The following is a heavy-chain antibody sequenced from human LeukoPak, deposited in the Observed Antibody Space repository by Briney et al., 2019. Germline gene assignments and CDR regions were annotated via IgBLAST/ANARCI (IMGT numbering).Heavy chain of an antibody. CDR3: AKDPSYSSGRRNLINWFDP. J-gene: IGHJ5*02. D-gene: IGHD6-19*01. V-gene: IGHV3-23*01. Sequence: PGGPLRLSCAASGFTFSSYAMSWVRQAPGKGLEWVSAISGSGGSTYYADSVKGRFTISRDNSKNTLYLQMNSLRAEDTAVYYCAKDPSYSSGRRNLINWFDPWGQGTLVTVSS. CDR2: ISGSGGST. CDR1: GFTFSSYA.